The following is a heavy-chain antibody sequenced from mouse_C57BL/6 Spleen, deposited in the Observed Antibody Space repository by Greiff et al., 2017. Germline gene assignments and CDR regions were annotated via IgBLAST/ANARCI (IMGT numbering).Heavy chain of an antibody. D-gene: IGHD2-2*01. V-gene: IGHV1-69*01. CDR1: GYTFTSYW. CDR3: AISCGYDGYYFDY. CDR2: IDPSDSYT. Sequence: QVQLQQPGAELVMPGASVKLSCKASGYTFTSYWMHWVKQRPGQGLEWIGEIDPSDSYTNYNQKFKGKSTLTVDKSSSTAYMQLSSLTSEDSAVYYCAISCGYDGYYFDYWGQGTTLTVSS. J-gene: IGHJ2*01.